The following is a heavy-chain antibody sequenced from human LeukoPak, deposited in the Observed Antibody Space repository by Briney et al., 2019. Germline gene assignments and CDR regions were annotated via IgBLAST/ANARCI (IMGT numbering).Heavy chain of an antibody. CDR1: GFTVTTTY. Sequence: PGGSLRLSCAASGFTVTTTYMTWGRQAPGKGLEWVSILYSGSDTYYADSVKGRFTISRDNSKNTLFLEMDSLRAEDTAVYYCARVGDGDHFHWYFDLWGRGTLVTVSS. V-gene: IGHV3-53*01. CDR3: ARVGDGDHFHWYFDL. J-gene: IGHJ2*01. CDR2: LYSGSDT. D-gene: IGHD3-3*02.